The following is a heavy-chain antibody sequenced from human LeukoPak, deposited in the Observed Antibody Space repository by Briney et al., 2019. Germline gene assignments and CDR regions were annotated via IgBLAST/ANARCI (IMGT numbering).Heavy chain of an antibody. CDR2: ISYSGST. V-gene: IGHV4-39*07. Sequence: SETLSLTCTVSGGSISSGSYLWGCIRQSPGKGLEWIGSISYSGSTYYNPSLKSRVTVSVDTSKNQFSLKVTSVTAADTAVYYCAGWVGNRNWFDPWGQGTLVTVSS. J-gene: IGHJ5*02. CDR1: GGSISSGSYL. CDR3: AGWVGNRNWFDP. D-gene: IGHD1-26*01.